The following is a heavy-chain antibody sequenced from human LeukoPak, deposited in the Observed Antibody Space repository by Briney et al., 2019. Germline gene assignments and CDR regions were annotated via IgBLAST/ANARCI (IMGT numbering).Heavy chain of an antibody. J-gene: IGHJ4*02. Sequence: ASVKVSSKASGYTFTGYYMHWVRQAPGQGLEWMGWINPNSGGTNYAQKFQGRVTMTRDTSISTAYMELSRLRSDDTAVYYCARGHHNIAVAEYWGQGTLVTVSS. CDR2: INPNSGGT. V-gene: IGHV1-2*02. CDR1: GYTFTGYY. CDR3: ARGHHNIAVAEY. D-gene: IGHD6-19*01.